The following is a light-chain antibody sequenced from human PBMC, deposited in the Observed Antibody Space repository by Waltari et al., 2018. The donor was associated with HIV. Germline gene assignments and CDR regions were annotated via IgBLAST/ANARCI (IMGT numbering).Light chain of an antibody. CDR2: EVS. CDR1: SSDVGGYHY. CDR3: SSYTTRSTPDPNWV. J-gene: IGLJ3*02. Sequence: QSALTQPASVSGSPGQSITISCPGTSSDVGGYHYVSWYQQHPGKAPKLMIFEVSNRPSGVSNRFSGSKSVNTASLTISGLQAEDEADYYCSSYTTRSTPDPNWVFGGRTKLTVL. V-gene: IGLV2-14*01.